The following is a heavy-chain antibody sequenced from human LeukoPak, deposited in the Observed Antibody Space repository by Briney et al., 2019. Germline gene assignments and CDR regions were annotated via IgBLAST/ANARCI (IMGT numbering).Heavy chain of an antibody. CDR3: AREGGCTTGSCYYFDS. D-gene: IGHD2-8*01. Sequence: SETLSLTCTVSDDSIHTVLYYWSWVRQPAGKGLEWLGRLYGSGNINYNPSLQSRLTMSLDTSKSRFPLQLSSVTAADTAVYFCAREGGCTTGSCYYFDSWGLGTLVTVSS. CDR2: LYGSGNI. CDR1: DDSIHTVLYY. J-gene: IGHJ4*02. V-gene: IGHV4-61*02.